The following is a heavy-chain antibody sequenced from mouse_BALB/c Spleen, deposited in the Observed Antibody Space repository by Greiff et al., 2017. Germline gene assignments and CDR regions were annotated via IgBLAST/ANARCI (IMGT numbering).Heavy chain of an antibody. Sequence: EVQLVESGGGLVQPGGSRKLSCAASGFTFSDYGMAWVRQAPGKGPEWVAFISNLAYSIYYADTVTGRFTISRENAKNTLYLEMSSLRSEDTAMYYCARAYYGSSYWYFDVWGAGTTVTVSS. CDR3: ARAYYGSSYWYFDV. CDR1: GFTFSDYG. D-gene: IGHD1-1*01. V-gene: IGHV5-15*02. J-gene: IGHJ1*01. CDR2: ISNLAYSI.